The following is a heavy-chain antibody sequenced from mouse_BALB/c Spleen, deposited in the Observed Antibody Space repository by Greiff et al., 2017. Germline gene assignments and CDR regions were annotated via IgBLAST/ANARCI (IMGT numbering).Heavy chain of an antibody. J-gene: IGHJ3*01. Sequence: EVMLVESGGGLVQPGGSLKLSCAASGFTFSSYTMSWVRQTPEKRLEWVAYISNGGGSTYYPDTVKGRFTISRDNAKNTLYLQMSSLKSEDTAMYYCAKLRGFAYWGQGTLVTVSA. CDR3: AKLRGFAY. CDR2: ISNGGGST. CDR1: GFTFSSYT. V-gene: IGHV5-12-2*01.